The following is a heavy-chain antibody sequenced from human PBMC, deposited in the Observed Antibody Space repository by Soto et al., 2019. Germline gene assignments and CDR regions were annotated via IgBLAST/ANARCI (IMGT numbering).Heavy chain of an antibody. CDR1: GGSISSGDYY. J-gene: IGHJ5*02. V-gene: IGHV4-30-4*01. CDR2: IYYSGST. D-gene: IGHD5-18*01. Sequence: SETLRLTCTVSGGSISSGDYYWSWIRQPPGKGLEWIGYIYYSGSTYYNPSLKSRVTISVDTSKNQFSLKLSSVTAADTAVYYCARDYSSVGYSYAYGGNWVDPWGQGTRLTVS. CDR3: ARDYSSVGYSYAYGGNWVDP.